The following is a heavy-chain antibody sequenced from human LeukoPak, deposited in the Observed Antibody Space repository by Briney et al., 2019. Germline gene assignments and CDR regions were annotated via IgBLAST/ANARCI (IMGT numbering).Heavy chain of an antibody. CDR1: GFTLSIYG. CDR2: LWAEGTNH. CDR3: ARDGPYGDYGQGDY. J-gene: IGHJ4*02. D-gene: IGHD4-17*01. Sequence: GGSLRLSCATSGFTLSIYGMHWVRQAPGKGLEWVAVLWAEGTNHYYADSVKGRFTISRDTSKNTLYLQMDSLRAEDTAVYYCARDGPYGDYGQGDYWGQGTLVTVSS. V-gene: IGHV3-33*01.